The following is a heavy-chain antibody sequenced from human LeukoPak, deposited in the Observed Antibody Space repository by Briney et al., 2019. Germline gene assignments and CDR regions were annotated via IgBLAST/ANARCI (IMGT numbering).Heavy chain of an antibody. CDR2: IYYSGST. V-gene: IGHV4-59*01. J-gene: IGHJ6*02. CDR3: ARGQQWLGRYYYGMDV. CDR1: GGSLSIYY. D-gene: IGHD6-19*01. Sequence: SETLSLTCTVSGGSLSIYYWNWLRQPPGKGLEWVGYIYYSGSTNYNPSLKSRVTISVDTSKNQFSLKLSSVTAADTAAYYCARGQQWLGRYYYGMDVWGQGTTVTVSS.